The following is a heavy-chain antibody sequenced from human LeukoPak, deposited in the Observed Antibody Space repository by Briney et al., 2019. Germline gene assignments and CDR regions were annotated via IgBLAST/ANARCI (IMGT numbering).Heavy chain of an antibody. J-gene: IGHJ6*03. V-gene: IGHV4-61*10. CDR2: IYYSGST. Sequence: KPSQTLSLTCTVSGGSISSGSYYWSWIRQPAGKGLEWIGYIYYSGSTNYNPSLKSRVTISVDTSKNQFSLKLSSVTAADTAVYYCARGSHCTNGVCPYYYYYMDVWGKGTTVTVSS. CDR1: GGSISSGSYY. CDR3: ARGSHCTNGVCPYYYYYMDV. D-gene: IGHD2-8*01.